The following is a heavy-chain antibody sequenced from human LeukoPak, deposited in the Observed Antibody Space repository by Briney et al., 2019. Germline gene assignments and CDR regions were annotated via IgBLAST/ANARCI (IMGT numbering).Heavy chain of an antibody. CDR2: ISWNSGSI. CDR1: GFTFDDCA. Sequence: SGGSLRPSCAASGFTFDDCAMHWVRQAPGKGLEWVSGISWNSGSIGYADSVKGRFTISRDNAKNSLYLQMNSLRAEDTALYYCAKDSFAHGYSYGLIDYWGQGTLVTVSS. CDR3: AKDSFAHGYSYGLIDY. J-gene: IGHJ4*02. D-gene: IGHD5-18*01. V-gene: IGHV3-9*01.